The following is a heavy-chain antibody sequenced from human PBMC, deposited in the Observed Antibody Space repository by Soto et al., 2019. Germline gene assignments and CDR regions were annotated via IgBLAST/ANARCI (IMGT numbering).Heavy chain of an antibody. CDR1: GFTFDDYA. Sequence: HPGGSLRLSCAASGFTFDDYAVHWVRQAPGKGLEWVSGISWNSGRIGYADSVKGRFTISRDNAKNSLYLQMNSLRAEDTAVYYCARGWGLDPWGQGTLVTVSS. V-gene: IGHV3-9*01. J-gene: IGHJ5*02. D-gene: IGHD1-26*01. CDR2: ISWNSGRI. CDR3: ARGWGLDP.